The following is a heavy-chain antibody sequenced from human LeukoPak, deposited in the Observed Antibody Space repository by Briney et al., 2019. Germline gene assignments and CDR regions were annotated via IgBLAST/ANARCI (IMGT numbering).Heavy chain of an antibody. D-gene: IGHD5-24*01. J-gene: IGHJ5*02. CDR2: IYTSGST. CDR3: ARVREMATIPWFDP. Sequence: SETLSLTCTVSGGSISSYYWSWIRQPAGKGLEWIGRIYTSGSTNYNPSLKSRVTMSVDTSKNQFSLKLSSVTAADTAVYYCARVREMATIPWFDPWGQGTLVTVSS. CDR1: GGSISSYY. V-gene: IGHV4-4*07.